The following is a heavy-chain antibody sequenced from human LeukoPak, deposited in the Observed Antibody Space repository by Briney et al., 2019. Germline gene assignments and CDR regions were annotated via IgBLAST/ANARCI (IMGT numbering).Heavy chain of an antibody. CDR3: ARLSYYDFWSGYRGYYYYMDV. D-gene: IGHD3-3*01. CDR2: INHSGST. CDR1: GGSFSGYY. Sequence: SETLSLTCAVYGGSFSGYYWSWIRQPPGKGLEWIGEINHSGSTNYNPSLKSRVTISVDTSKNQFSLKLSSVTAADTAVYYCARLSYYDFWSGYRGYYYYMDVWGKGTTVTVSS. V-gene: IGHV4-34*01. J-gene: IGHJ6*03.